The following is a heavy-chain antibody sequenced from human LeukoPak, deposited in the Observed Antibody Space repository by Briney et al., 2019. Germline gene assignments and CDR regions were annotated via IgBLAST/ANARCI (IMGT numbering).Heavy chain of an antibody. J-gene: IGHJ4*02. CDR1: GGSISSGGYY. Sequence: SETLSLTCTVSGGSISSGGYYWSWIRQHPGKGLEWIGYIYYSGSTYYNPSLKSRVTISVDTSKNQFSLKLSSVTAADTAVYYCARVCQGATVVTRFDYWGQGTLVTVSS. V-gene: IGHV4-31*03. D-gene: IGHD4-23*01. CDR2: IYYSGST. CDR3: ARVCQGATVVTRFDY.